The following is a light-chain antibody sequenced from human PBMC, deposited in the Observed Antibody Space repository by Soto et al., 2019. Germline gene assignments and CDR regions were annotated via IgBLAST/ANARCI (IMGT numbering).Light chain of an antibody. Sequence: EIVMTQSPATLSVSPGERATVSCSASQRINNDLGWYQHKPCQAPRLLIYGPSTRATGIPARFSGSGAGKEFTLTTGSVQSKDVAVYYCQQYNYWPPFCQGTKV. CDR1: QRINND. CDR3: QQYNYWPP. CDR2: GPS. V-gene: IGKV3-15*01. J-gene: IGKJ1*01.